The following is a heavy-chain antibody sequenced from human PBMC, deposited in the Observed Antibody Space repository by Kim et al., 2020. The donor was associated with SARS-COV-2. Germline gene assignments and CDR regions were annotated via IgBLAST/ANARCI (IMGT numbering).Heavy chain of an antibody. D-gene: IGHD3-10*01. V-gene: IGHV3-48*02. CDR1: GFTFSSYS. Sequence: GGSLRLSCAASGFTFSSYSMNWVRQAPGKGLEWVSYISSSSSTIYYADSVKGQFTISRDNAKNSLYLQMNSLRDEDTAVYYCARDHRITMVRGAFGYGMDVWGQGTTGTVSS. CDR3: ARDHRITMVRGAFGYGMDV. J-gene: IGHJ6*02. CDR2: ISSSSSTI.